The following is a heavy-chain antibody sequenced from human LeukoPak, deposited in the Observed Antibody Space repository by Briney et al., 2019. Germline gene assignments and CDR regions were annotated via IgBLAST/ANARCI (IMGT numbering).Heavy chain of an antibody. CDR2: INHSGST. CDR1: GGSFSGYY. J-gene: IGHJ3*02. V-gene: IGHV4-34*01. CDR3: ARSIVFAIFGVVIISAFDI. Sequence: SETLSLTCAVYGGSFSGYYWSWIRQPPGKGLEWIAEINHSGSTNYNPSLKSRVCISVDTTKNKCSLKMSSVTAAGTGVYYSARSIVFAIFGVVIISAFDIWGQGTMVTVSS. D-gene: IGHD3-3*01.